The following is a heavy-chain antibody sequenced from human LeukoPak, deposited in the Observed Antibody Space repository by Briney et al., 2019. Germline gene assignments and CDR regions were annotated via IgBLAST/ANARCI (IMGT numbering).Heavy chain of an antibody. V-gene: IGHV4-39*07. Sequence: SETLSLTCTVSGGSISSSSYYWGWIRQPPGKGLEWIGSIYYSGSTYYNPSLKSRVTISVDTSKNQFSLKLSSVTAADTAVYYCARFTLLDAFDIWGQGTMVTVSS. CDR3: ARFTLLDAFDI. CDR1: GGSISSSSYY. D-gene: IGHD2-15*01. CDR2: IYYSGST. J-gene: IGHJ3*02.